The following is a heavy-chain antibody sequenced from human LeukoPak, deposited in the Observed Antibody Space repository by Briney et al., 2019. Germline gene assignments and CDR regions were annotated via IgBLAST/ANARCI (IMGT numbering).Heavy chain of an antibody. J-gene: IGHJ4*02. V-gene: IGHV3-7*02. CDR2: INQDGSEK. CDR1: GFTFSTYW. Sequence: GGSLRLSCAASGFTFSTYWMSWVRQAPGKGLEWVANINQDGSEKHSVDSVRGRFTISRDNAKNSLYLQMNSLRAEDTAAYYCARVNSNYFDCWGQGTLVTVSS. CDR3: ARVNSNYFDC. D-gene: IGHD4-11*01.